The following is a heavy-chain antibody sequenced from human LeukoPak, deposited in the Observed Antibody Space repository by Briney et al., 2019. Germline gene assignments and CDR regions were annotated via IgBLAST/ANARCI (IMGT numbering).Heavy chain of an antibody. V-gene: IGHV4-4*07. Sequence: PSETLSLTCTVSGGSISSYYWSWIRQPAGKGLEWIGRIYTSGSTNYNPSLKSRVTMSVDTSKNQFSLKLSSVTAADTAVYYCASWYYDILTGYYMIPYYFDYWGQGTLVTVSS. J-gene: IGHJ4*02. CDR3: ASWYYDILTGYYMIPYYFDY. CDR1: GGSISSYY. CDR2: IYTSGST. D-gene: IGHD3-9*01.